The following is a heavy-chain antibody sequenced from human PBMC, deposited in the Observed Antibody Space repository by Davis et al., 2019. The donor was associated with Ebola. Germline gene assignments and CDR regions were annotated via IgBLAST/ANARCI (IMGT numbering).Heavy chain of an antibody. CDR3: ARAVGGFSYGMDV. J-gene: IGHJ6*02. Sequence: MPSETLSLTCTVSGDSISSYYWSWIRQPPGKGLEWIGYIYYSGSTNYNPSLKSRVTISVDTSKNQFSLKLSSVTAADTAVYYCARAVGGFSYGMDVWGQGTTVTVSS. D-gene: IGHD2-15*01. V-gene: IGHV4-59*01. CDR1: GDSISSYY. CDR2: IYYSGST.